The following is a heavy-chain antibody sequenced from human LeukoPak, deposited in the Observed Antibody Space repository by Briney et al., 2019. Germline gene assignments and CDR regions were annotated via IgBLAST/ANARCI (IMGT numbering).Heavy chain of an antibody. CDR3: ARHKESGYDSDNWFDP. CDR2: IYPGDSDT. Sequence: GESLKISCKASGYSFNTYWIGWVRQLPGKGLEWMGIIYPGDSDTRYSPSFQGQVTISADKSISTAYLQWSSLKASDTAMYYCARHKESGYDSDNWFDPWGQGTLVTVSS. J-gene: IGHJ5*02. V-gene: IGHV5-51*01. D-gene: IGHD5-12*01. CDR1: GYSFNTYW.